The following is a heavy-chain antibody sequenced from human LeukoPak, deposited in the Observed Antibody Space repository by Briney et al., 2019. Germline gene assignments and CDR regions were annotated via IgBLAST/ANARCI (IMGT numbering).Heavy chain of an antibody. V-gene: IGHV3-48*04. D-gene: IGHD2-15*01. J-gene: IGHJ4*02. CDR2: ISSSGSTI. CDR1: GFTFSSYG. CDR3: ARAFYCSGGSCYSD. Sequence: GGSLRLSCAASGFTFSSYGMHWVRQAPGKGLEWVSYISSSGSTIYYADSVKGRFTISRDNAKNSLYLQMNSLRAEDTAVYYCARAFYCSGGSCYSDWGQGTLVTVSS.